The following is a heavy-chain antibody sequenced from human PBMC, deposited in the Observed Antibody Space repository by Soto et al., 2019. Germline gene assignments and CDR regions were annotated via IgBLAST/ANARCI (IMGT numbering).Heavy chain of an antibody. D-gene: IGHD2-15*01. V-gene: IGHV3-33*01. Sequence: PGGSLRLSCAASGFTFSSYGMHWVRQAPGKGLEWVAVIWYDGSNKYYADSVKGRFTISRDNSKNTLYLQMNSLRAEDTAVYYCARDRHSSYFDFWGQGTLVTVSS. CDR2: IWYDGSNK. CDR3: ARDRHSSYFDF. CDR1: GFTFSSYG. J-gene: IGHJ4*02.